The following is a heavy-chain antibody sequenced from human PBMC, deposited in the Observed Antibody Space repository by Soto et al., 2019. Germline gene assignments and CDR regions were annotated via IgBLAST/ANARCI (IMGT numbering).Heavy chain of an antibody. CDR2: IYYSGST. J-gene: IGHJ4*02. Sequence: QVQLQESGPGLVKPSETLSLTCTVSGGSISSYYWSWIRQPPGKGLEWIGYIYYSGSTNYNPSLSSRVTISVDTSKNQFSLKLSSVTAADTAVYYCARDRGYSSSWYVDYWGQGTLVTVSS. D-gene: IGHD6-13*01. V-gene: IGHV4-59*01. CDR1: GGSISSYY. CDR3: ARDRGYSSSWYVDY.